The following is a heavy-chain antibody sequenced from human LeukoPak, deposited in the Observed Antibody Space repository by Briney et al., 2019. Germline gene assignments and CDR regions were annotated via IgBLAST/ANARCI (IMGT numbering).Heavy chain of an antibody. J-gene: IGHJ6*02. CDR2: INPSGGST. CDR3: ARGALTDYYYYYGMDV. Sequence: ASVKVSCKASGYTFTSYYMHWVRQAPGQGLEWMGIINPSGGSTSYAQKFQGRVTMTRDTSTSTVYMELSSLRSEDTAVYYCARGALTDYYYYYGMDVWGQGTTVTVPS. CDR1: GYTFTSYY. V-gene: IGHV1-46*01.